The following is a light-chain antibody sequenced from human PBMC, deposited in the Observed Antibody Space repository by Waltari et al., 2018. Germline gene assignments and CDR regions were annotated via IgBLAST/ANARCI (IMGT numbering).Light chain of an antibody. Sequence: QSALTQPASVSGSPGQSITIFRTGTSSDVGIFNYVSWYQQHPGKPPKVIIHDVSNRPSGVSNRFSGSKSGNTASLTISGLQAEDEADYYCSSYTTSHSWVFGGGTKLTVL. V-gene: IGLV2-14*03. CDR1: SSDVGIFNY. CDR2: DVS. CDR3: SSYTTSHSWV. J-gene: IGLJ3*02.